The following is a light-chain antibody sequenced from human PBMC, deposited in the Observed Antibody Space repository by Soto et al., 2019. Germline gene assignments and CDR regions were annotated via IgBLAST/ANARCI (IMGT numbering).Light chain of an antibody. Sequence: EIVMTQSPATLSVSPGERATLSCRASQSVTSNFAWYQQKPGQAPRLLIYGASTRAPGIPARFSGSGSGTEFTLTISSLQSEDFAVYYCQQYNNWPPTFGQGTRLEIK. CDR3: QQYNNWPPT. CDR1: QSVTSN. CDR2: GAS. V-gene: IGKV3-15*01. J-gene: IGKJ5*01.